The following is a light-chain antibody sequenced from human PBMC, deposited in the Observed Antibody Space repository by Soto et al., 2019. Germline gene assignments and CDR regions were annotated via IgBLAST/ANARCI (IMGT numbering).Light chain of an antibody. CDR3: QQAASFPIT. CDR1: QDINNY. Sequence: DVQLTQSPSSLSASVGDRVTVICQASQDINNYLNWYQQKPGKAPNLLIYTASSLQSGVPSRFSGSGSGTDFTLTINGLQPEDFATYYCQQAASFPITFGQGTRLEIK. V-gene: IGKV1-12*01. CDR2: TAS. J-gene: IGKJ5*01.